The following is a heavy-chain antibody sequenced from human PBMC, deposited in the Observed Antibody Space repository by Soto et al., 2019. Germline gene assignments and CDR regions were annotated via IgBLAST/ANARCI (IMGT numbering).Heavy chain of an antibody. CDR2: FSAYNGNT. V-gene: IGHV1-18*04. J-gene: IGHJ5*02. Sequence: QVQLLRSGAEVKKPGASVKASCKAPGNPFPSYGFSWVRQAPGQGLEGMGGFSAYNGNTNYAQKLQGRVTMTTDTSTSTAYMELRSLRSDDTAVYYCARDCVAAAGKGWFDPWGQGTLVTVSS. CDR1: GNPFPSYG. D-gene: IGHD6-13*01. CDR3: ARDCVAAAGKGWFDP.